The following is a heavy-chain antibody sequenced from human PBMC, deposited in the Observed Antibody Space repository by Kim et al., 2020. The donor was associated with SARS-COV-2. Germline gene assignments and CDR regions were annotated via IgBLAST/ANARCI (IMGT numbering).Heavy chain of an antibody. V-gene: IGHV4-30-4*01. CDR3: ARDGGSGSYYYYYYYGMDV. CDR2: IYYSGST. CDR1: GGSISSGDYY. J-gene: IGHJ6*02. D-gene: IGHD3-10*01. Sequence: SETLSLTCTVSGGSISSGDYYWSWIRQPPGKGLEWIGYIYYSGSTYYNPSLKSRVTISVDTSKNQFSLKLSSVTAADTAVYYCARDGGSGSYYYYYYYGMDVWGQGTTVTVSS.